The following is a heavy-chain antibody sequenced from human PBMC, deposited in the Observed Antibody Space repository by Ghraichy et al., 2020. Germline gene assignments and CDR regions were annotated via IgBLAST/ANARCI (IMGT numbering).Heavy chain of an antibody. CDR3: ARLLYYYDSSGYWGWRN. V-gene: IGHV4-39*01. D-gene: IGHD3-22*01. J-gene: IGHJ4*02. Sequence: SETLSLTCTVSGGSISSSSYYWGWIRQPPGKGLEWIGSIYYSGSTYYNPSLKSRVTISVDTSKNQFSLKLSSVTAADTAVYYCARLLYYYDSSGYWGWRNWGQGTLVTVSS. CDR1: GGSISSSSYY. CDR2: IYYSGST.